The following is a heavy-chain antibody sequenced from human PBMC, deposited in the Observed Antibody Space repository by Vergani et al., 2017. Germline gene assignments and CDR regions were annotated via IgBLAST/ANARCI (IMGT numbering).Heavy chain of an antibody. CDR2: ISWNSNSI. J-gene: IGHJ5*02. CDR3: AKALCTSSGGRCFDP. CDR1: GFTSAGYD. Sequence: EVQLEESGGGLVLPGRSLRLSCIASGFTSAGYDMNWVRQAQGKGLEWVSGISWNSNSIGYADYVKGRFTISRDNAKKSLYLHMNCLRAEDTALYYCAKALCTSSGGRCFDPWCQGTLVTVSS. D-gene: IGHD6-6*01. V-gene: IGHV3-9*02.